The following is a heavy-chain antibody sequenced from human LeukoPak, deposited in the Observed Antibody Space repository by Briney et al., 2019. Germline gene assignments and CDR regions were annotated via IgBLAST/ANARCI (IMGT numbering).Heavy chain of an antibody. CDR2: LNPNSGNT. V-gene: IGHV1-8*03. D-gene: IGHD3-16*01. Sequence: ASVKVSCKASGYTFTSHDINWVRQATGQGLEWMGWLNPNSGNTGYAQKFQDRVTITRNTSISTAYMELSSLRSEDTAVYYCARDPRGPPLGYWGQGTLVTVSS. CDR1: GYTFTSHD. J-gene: IGHJ4*02. CDR3: ARDPRGPPLGY.